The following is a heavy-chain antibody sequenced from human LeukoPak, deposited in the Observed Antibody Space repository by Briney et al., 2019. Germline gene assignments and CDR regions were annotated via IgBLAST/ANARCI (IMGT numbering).Heavy chain of an antibody. Sequence: PSETLSLTCNVFGGSISGYYWSWIRQPAGKGLEWIGRLYGSATIKYNPSLRSRLSLSGDTSKNQFSLKLSSVTAADTAVYYCAREARLASAAGLDAWGQGTMVTVS. CDR1: GGSISGYY. J-gene: IGHJ6*02. CDR3: AREARLASAAGLDA. D-gene: IGHD5-12*01. CDR2: LYGSATI. V-gene: IGHV4-4*07.